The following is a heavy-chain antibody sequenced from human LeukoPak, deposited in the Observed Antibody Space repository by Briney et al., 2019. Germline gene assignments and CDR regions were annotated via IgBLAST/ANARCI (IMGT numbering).Heavy chain of an antibody. J-gene: IGHJ4*02. CDR3: ARDRGGSYSAIDY. CDR1: GFTFSSYS. CDR2: ISSSSITI. D-gene: IGHD2-15*01. Sequence: PGGSLRLSCAASGFTFSSYSLNWVRQAPGKGLEGGSFISSSSITIYYADSVKGRFTISRDNAEKSLYLQMNSLRAEDTAVYYCARDRGGSYSAIDYWGQGNLVTVSS. V-gene: IGHV3-48*04.